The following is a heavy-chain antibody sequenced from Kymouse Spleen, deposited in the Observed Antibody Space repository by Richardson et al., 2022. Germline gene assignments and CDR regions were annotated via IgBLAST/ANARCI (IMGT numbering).Heavy chain of an antibody. CDR2: ISYDGSNK. CDR3: AKEQLSNWFDP. CDR1: GFTFSSYG. J-gene: IGHJ5*02. Sequence: QVQLVESGGGVVQPGRSLRLSCAASGFTFSSYGMHWVRQAPGKGLEWVAVISYDGSNKYYADSVKGRFTISRDNSKNTLYLQMNSLRAEDTAVYYCAKEQLSNWFDPWGQGTLVTVSS. D-gene: IGHD6-13*01. V-gene: IGHV3-30*18.